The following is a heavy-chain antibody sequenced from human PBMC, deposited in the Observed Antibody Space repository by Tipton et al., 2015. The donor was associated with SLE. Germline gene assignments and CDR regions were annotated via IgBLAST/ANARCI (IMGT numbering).Heavy chain of an antibody. CDR1: GFTFSSYA. D-gene: IGHD2-15*01. CDR2: ISYDGSNK. J-gene: IGHJ2*01. CDR3: AKMGIQAVLRLEYFDL. Sequence: SLRLSCAASGFTFSSYAMHWVRQAPGKGLEWVAVISYDGSNKYYADSVKGRFTISRDNSKNTLYLQMNSLRAEDTAVYYCAKMGIQAVLRLEYFDLWGRGPLVTVSS. V-gene: IGHV3-30*04.